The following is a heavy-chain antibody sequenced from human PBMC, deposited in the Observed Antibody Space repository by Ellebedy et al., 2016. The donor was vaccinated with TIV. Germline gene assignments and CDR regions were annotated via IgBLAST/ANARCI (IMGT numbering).Heavy chain of an antibody. D-gene: IGHD3-22*01. Sequence: AASVKVSCEASGYTFPSYYMHWVRQAPGQGLEWMGMINPSGGSTSYAQKFQGRVTMTRDTSTSTVYMELRSLRSDDTAVYYCACSLSSTTVIQDRNTMIGALNYWGQGTLVTVSS. CDR2: INPSGGST. J-gene: IGHJ4*02. V-gene: IGHV1-46*01. CDR3: ACSLSSTTVIQDRNTMIGALNY. CDR1: GYTFPSYY.